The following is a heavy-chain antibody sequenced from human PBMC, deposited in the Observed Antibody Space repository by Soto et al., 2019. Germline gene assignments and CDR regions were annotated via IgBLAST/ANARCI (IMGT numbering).Heavy chain of an antibody. V-gene: IGHV1-3*01. D-gene: IGHD1-26*01. Sequence: QVQLVQSGAEVKKPGASVKVSCKASGYTFTSHPVHWVRQAPGQRREWMGWINAGNGNTKYSQSFQDRVTITRNTSADPTYMELGSLGAEDSSVYYCAVGRGEHYYYYYVDDWGKGTMVTVSS. CDR1: GYTFTSHP. CDR3: AVGRGEHYYYYYVDD. J-gene: IGHJ6*03. CDR2: INAGNGNT.